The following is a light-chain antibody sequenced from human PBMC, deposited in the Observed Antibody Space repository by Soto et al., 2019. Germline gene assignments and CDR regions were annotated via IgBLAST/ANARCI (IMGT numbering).Light chain of an antibody. V-gene: IGKV1-39*01. Sequence: DIQMTQSPSSLSASVEDRVIITCRASQSISNHLNWYQQKPGKAPKLLIFAASSLQSGVPSRFSGSRSGPDFTLTISSLQPEDFAVYYCQQYGGSPRTFGQGTKVDIK. CDR1: QSISNH. CDR2: AAS. J-gene: IGKJ1*01. CDR3: QQYGGSPRT.